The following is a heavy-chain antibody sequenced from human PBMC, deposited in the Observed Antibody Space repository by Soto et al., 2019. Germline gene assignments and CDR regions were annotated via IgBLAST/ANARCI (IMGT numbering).Heavy chain of an antibody. CDR3: ARESYYYGSGSYYNAYYFDY. CDR1: GYTFTSYD. Sequence: ASVKVSCKASGYTFTSYDINWVRQATGQGLEWMGWMNPNSGNTGYAQKFQGRVTMTRNTSISTAYMELSRLRSDDTAVYYCARESYYYGSGSYYNAYYFDYWGQGTLVTVSS. V-gene: IGHV1-8*01. D-gene: IGHD3-10*01. CDR2: MNPNSGNT. J-gene: IGHJ4*02.